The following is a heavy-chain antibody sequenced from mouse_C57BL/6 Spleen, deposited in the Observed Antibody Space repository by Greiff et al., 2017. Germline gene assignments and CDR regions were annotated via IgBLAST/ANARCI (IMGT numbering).Heavy chain of an antibody. CDR3: ARELGLPSFDY. V-gene: IGHV1-52*01. J-gene: IGHJ2*01. CDR1: GYTFTSYW. D-gene: IGHD2-2*01. Sequence: QVQLKQPGAELVRPGSSVKLSCKASGYTFTSYWMHWVKQRPIQGLEWIGNIDPSDSETHYNQKFKDKATLTVDKSSSTAYMQLSSLTSEDSAVYYCARELGLPSFDYWGQGTTLTVSS. CDR2: IDPSDSET.